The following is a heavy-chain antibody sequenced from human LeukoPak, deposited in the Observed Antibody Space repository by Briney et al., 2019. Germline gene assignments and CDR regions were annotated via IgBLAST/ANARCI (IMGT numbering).Heavy chain of an antibody. CDR2: IRRDGSEP. Sequence: PGGSLRLSCADSGFTLSNYWMGWVRQAPGKGLEWVANIRRDGSEPYYVDSVKGPFTISRDNAKHSLYLQMNSLRGEDTAVYYCARWAVNAGPDCWGQGTLVTVSS. CDR3: ARWAVNAGPDC. J-gene: IGHJ4*02. V-gene: IGHV3-7*03. CDR1: GFTLSNYW. D-gene: IGHD6-13*01.